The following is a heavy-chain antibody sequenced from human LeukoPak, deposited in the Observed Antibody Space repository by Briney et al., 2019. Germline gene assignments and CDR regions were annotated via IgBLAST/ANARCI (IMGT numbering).Heavy chain of an antibody. D-gene: IGHD3-3*01. CDR1: GFDFSSNW. V-gene: IGHV3-74*01. Sequence: GGSLRLSCAASGFDFSSNWMHWVRHAPGQGLVWVSRIKGDGISTNYADSVKGRFTISRDIAKNTLYLQMNSLRAEDTGIYYCAKDHYWSIDYWGRGTLVTVSS. CDR3: AKDHYWSIDY. CDR2: IKGDGIST. J-gene: IGHJ4*02.